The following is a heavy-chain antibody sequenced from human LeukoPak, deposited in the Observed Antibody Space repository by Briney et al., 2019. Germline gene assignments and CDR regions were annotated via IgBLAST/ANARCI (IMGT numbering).Heavy chain of an antibody. Sequence: GGSLRLSCAASGFTFISYAMTWVRQAPGKGLEWVSSISESGANTHYADSVKGRFTISRDNSKNTLFLQMNSLRAEDTAVYYCARQFITGGWGQGTLVTVTS. CDR2: ISESGANT. CDR1: GFTFISYA. D-gene: IGHD7-27*01. CDR3: ARQFITGG. J-gene: IGHJ4*02. V-gene: IGHV3-23*01.